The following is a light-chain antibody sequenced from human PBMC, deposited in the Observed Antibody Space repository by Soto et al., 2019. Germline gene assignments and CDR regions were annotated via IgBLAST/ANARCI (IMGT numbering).Light chain of an antibody. CDR3: EQGYTTPVA. V-gene: IGKV1-39*01. CDR1: QRISNY. Sequence: DIQMTQSPSSLSASVGDRVTITCRASQRISNYLNWYQQKPGKAPNLLIYDVSSLQSGVPSRFSGSGSGTDFTLIISRLQPEDFATYYGEQGYTTPVAFGQGTKVEVK. J-gene: IGKJ1*01. CDR2: DVS.